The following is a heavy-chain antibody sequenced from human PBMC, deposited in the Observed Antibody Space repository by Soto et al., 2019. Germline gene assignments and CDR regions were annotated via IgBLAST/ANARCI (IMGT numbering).Heavy chain of an antibody. CDR2: IYYSGST. J-gene: IGHJ1*01. V-gene: IGHV4-39*01. D-gene: IGHD5-12*01. Sequence: SETLSLTCTVSGGSISSSIYYWGWIRQPPGKGLEWIGSIYYSGSTYYNPSLKSRVTISVDTSKNQFSLKLSSVTAADTAVYYCARQKGGYSGYPSQEQHWDQGTLVTVSS. CDR1: GGSISSSIYY. CDR3: ARQKGGYSGYPSQEQH.